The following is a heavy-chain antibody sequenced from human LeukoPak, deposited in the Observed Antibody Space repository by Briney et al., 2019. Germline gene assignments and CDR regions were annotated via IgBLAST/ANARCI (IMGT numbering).Heavy chain of an antibody. Sequence: GGSLRLSCAASGFAVGSQRLTWVRQAPGKGLEWVAFLFTDGKTYYADFVGGRFTVSRDTSKNMVYLQMNSLRAEDTAFYYCAREFVSTPSYFDYWGQGTLVTVSS. CDR2: LFTDGKT. CDR3: AREFVSTPSYFDY. D-gene: IGHD2/OR15-2a*01. J-gene: IGHJ4*02. V-gene: IGHV3-53*01. CDR1: GFAVGSQR.